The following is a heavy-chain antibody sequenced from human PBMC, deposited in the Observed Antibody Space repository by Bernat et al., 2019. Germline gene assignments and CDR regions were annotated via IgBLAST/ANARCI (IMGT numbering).Heavy chain of an antibody. D-gene: IGHD2/OR15-2a*01. CDR3: ARDLFQRGFSLSTFDY. CDR2: ISAYNGNT. J-gene: IGHJ4*02. V-gene: IGHV1-18*01. Sequence: QVQLVQSGAEVKKPGASVKVSCKASGYTFTSYGISWVRQAPGQGLEWMGWISAYNGNTNYAQKLRGRVTMTTDTSTSTAYMELRSLRSDDTAVYYCARDLFQRGFSLSTFDYWGQGTLVTVSS. CDR1: GYTFTSYG.